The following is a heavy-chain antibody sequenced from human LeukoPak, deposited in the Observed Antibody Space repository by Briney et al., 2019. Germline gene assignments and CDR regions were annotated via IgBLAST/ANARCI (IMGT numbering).Heavy chain of an antibody. CDR1: GFTFSSYA. CDR2: ITSSSASI. Sequence: GGSLRLSCAASGFTFSSYAMSWVRQAPGKGLQWVSYITSSSASIYYTDSVKGRFTISRDNAKNSLYLQMNSLRAEDTAVYYCARSENDAFDFWGQGTMVTVSS. J-gene: IGHJ3*01. D-gene: IGHD1-1*01. CDR3: ARSENDAFDF. V-gene: IGHV3-48*01.